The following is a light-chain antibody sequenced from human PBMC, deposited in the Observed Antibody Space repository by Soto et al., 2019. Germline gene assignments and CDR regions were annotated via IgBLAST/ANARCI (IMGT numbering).Light chain of an antibody. CDR2: EVS. V-gene: IGLV2-8*01. CDR1: SSDVGANNDY. CDR3: SSYAGSDNFV. Sequence: QSAPTQPPSASGSPGQSVTISCTGTSSDVGANNDYVSWYQQHQGKAPKLMIYEVSKRPPGVPDRFSGSKSGNTASLTVSGLQADDEADYYCSSYAGSDNFVFGTGTKLTVL. J-gene: IGLJ1*01.